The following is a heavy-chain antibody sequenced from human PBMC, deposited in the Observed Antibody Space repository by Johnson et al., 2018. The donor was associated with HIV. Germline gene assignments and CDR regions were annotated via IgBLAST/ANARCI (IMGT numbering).Heavy chain of an antibody. D-gene: IGHD6-19*01. V-gene: IGHV3-20*04. Sequence: EVQLVESGGGVVRPGGSLRLSCAASGFTFDDYGMSWVRQAPGKGLEWVSGINWNGGSTGYADSVKGRFTISRDNAKNSLYLQMNSLRAEDTAVYYCARGWGRSSGTFDAFDIWGQGTMVTVSS. CDR3: ARGWGRSSGTFDAFDI. CDR1: GFTFDDYG. CDR2: INWNGGST. J-gene: IGHJ3*02.